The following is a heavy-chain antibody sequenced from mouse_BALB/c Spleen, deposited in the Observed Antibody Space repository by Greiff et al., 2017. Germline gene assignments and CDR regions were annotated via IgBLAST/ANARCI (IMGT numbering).Heavy chain of an antibody. D-gene: IGHD2-4*01. CDR3: ARDGGLRRGYAMDY. V-gene: IGHV1-54*01. CDR1: GYAFTNYL. J-gene: IGHJ4*01. Sequence: VQGVESGAELVRPGTSVKVSCKASGYAFTNYLIEWVKQRPGQGLEWIGVINPGSGGTNYNEKFKGKATLTADKSSSTAYMQLSSLTSDDSAVYFCARDGGLRRGYAMDYWGQGTSVTVSS. CDR2: INPGSGGT.